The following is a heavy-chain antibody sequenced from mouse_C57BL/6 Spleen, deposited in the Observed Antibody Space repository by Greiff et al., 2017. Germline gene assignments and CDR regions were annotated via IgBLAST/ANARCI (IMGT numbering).Heavy chain of an antibody. D-gene: IGHD1-1*01. Sequence: EVMLVESGGDLVKPGGSLKLSCAASGFTFSSYGMSWVRQTPDKRLEWVATISSGGSYTYYPDSVKGRFTISRDNAKNTLYLQMSSLKSEDTAMYYCARHYYRSEYYFDYWGQGTTLTVSS. CDR3: ARHYYRSEYYFDY. J-gene: IGHJ2*01. V-gene: IGHV5-6*01. CDR2: ISSGGSYT. CDR1: GFTFSSYG.